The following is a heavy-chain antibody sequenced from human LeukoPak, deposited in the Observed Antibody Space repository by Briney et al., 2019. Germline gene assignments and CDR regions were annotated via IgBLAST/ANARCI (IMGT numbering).Heavy chain of an antibody. CDR1: GGSISSSNW. D-gene: IGHD2-15*01. J-gene: IGHJ4*02. V-gene: IGHV4-4*02. CDR3: ARDSYCSGGSCPLGY. Sequence: SETLSLTCAVSGGSISSSNWWSWVRQPPGKGLEWIGEIYHSGSTNYNPSLKSRVTISVDKSKNQFSLKLSSVTAADTAVYYCARDSYCSGGSCPLGYWGQGTLVTVSS. CDR2: IYHSGST.